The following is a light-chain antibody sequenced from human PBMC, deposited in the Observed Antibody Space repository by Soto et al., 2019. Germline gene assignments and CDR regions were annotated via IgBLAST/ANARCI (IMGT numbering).Light chain of an antibody. CDR3: QQYDNWPWWT. CDR1: QSVSSN. J-gene: IGKJ1*01. Sequence: EIVMTQSPATLSVSPGERATLSCRASQSVSSNLAWYQHKPGQAPRLLIYGASTRATGIPARFSGRGSGTEFTLTISSLQSEDFALYYCQQYDNWPWWTFGQGTKVDIK. CDR2: GAS. V-gene: IGKV3-15*01.